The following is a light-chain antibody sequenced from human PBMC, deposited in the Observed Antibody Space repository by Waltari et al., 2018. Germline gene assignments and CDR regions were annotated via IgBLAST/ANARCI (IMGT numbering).Light chain of an antibody. Sequence: QSALTQPRSVSGSPGQSVTISCTGTSSDVGGYNYVSWYQQYPGKAPKLMIYDVTKRPTGVPDRFSGSKSGNTASLTISGLQAEDEAEYYCCSYAGSYTFSFGGGTKLTVL. CDR3: CSYAGSYTFS. CDR2: DVT. J-gene: IGLJ2*01. V-gene: IGLV2-11*01. CDR1: SSDVGGYNY.